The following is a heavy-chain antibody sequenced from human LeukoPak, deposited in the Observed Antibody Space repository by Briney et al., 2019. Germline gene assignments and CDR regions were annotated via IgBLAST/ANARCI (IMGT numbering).Heavy chain of an antibody. D-gene: IGHD5-18*01. CDR1: GGTFISYA. J-gene: IGHJ3*02. V-gene: IGHV1-69*06. CDR2: IIPIFGTA. CDR3: ARARGYSYGYGAFDI. Sequence: SVTVSFKASGGTFISYAISWVRQAPGQGLEWMGGIIPIFGTANYAQKFQGRVTITADKSTSTAYMELSSLRSEDTAVYYCARARGYSYGYGAFDIWGQGTMVTVSS.